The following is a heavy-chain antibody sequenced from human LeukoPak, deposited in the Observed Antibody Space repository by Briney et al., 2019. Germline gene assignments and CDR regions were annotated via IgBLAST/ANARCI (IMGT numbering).Heavy chain of an antibody. CDR1: GGSISSSSYY. D-gene: IGHD3-10*01. Sequence: PSETLSLTCTVSGGSISSSSYYWGWIRRPPGKGLEWIGSIYYSGSTYYNPSLKSRVTISVDTSKNQFSLKLSSVTAADTAVYYCARVPSAFMVRGAKTGGYWGQGTLVTVSS. CDR2: IYYSGST. J-gene: IGHJ4*02. V-gene: IGHV4-39*01. CDR3: ARVPSAFMVRGAKTGGY.